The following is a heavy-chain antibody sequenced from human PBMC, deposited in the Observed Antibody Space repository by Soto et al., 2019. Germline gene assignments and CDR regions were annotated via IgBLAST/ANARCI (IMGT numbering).Heavy chain of an antibody. J-gene: IGHJ4*02. V-gene: IGHV6-1*01. CDR3: ARALAGSYDY. CDR1: GDSVSSESAT. Sequence: SQTLSLTCAISGDSVSSESATWNWIRQAPSRGLEWLGRTYYRSKWSTDYAVSLRGRITVSPESSKNQFSLRLTSLTPEDTAVYYCARALAGSYDYWGQGTLVTVSS. CDR2: TYYRSKWST. D-gene: IGHD3-10*01.